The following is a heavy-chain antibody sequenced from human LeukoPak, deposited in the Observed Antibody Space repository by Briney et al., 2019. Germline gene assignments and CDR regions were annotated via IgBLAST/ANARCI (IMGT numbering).Heavy chain of an antibody. Sequence: SETLSLTCTVSGXSISSSTYNWGWIRQPPGRGLECIASIYYGGSTYYNPSLKSRVTISVDTSRNQFSLRVNSVTGTDAAVYYCARSAMREGFGFSLGYWGQGTLVTVSS. D-gene: IGHD2-2*01. J-gene: IGHJ4*02. CDR1: GXSISSSTYN. CDR3: ARSAMREGFGFSLGY. V-gene: IGHV4-39*01. CDR2: IYYGGST.